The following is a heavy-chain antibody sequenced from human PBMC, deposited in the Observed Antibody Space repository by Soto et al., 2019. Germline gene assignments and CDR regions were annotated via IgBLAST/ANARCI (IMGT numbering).Heavy chain of an antibody. CDR2: IYPGDSDT. Sequence: GESLKISCKGSGYRFTNYWIGWVRQMPGKGLEWMGIIYPGDSDTRYSPSFQGQVTISADKSINTAYLQCSSLKASDTAMYYCARAYCSGTTSYEFDYWGQGTLVTVSS. V-gene: IGHV5-51*01. CDR1: GYRFTNYW. D-gene: IGHD2-2*01. J-gene: IGHJ4*02. CDR3: ARAYCSGTTSYEFDY.